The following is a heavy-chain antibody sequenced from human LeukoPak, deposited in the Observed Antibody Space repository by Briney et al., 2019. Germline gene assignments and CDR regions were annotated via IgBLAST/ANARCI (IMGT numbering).Heavy chain of an antibody. Sequence: ASVKVSCXTSGYTFTDYYMHWVRQAPGQGLEWMGWINPKSGGTNYAQKFQGRVTMTRDTSINTVYMELSRLRSDDTAVYYCARLYSSSSWFDPWGQGTLVTVSS. D-gene: IGHD6-6*01. CDR2: INPKSGGT. J-gene: IGHJ5*02. CDR1: GYTFTDYY. V-gene: IGHV1-2*02. CDR3: ARLYSSSSWFDP.